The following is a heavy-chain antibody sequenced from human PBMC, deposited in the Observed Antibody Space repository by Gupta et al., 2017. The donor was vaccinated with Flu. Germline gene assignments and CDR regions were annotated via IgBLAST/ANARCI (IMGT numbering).Heavy chain of an antibody. Sequence: QVQLVQSGAEVKKPGSSVKVSCKASGGTFSSYAISWVRQAPGQGLEWMGGIIPMCGTVNYAQKFQGRVTITADESTSTAYMELSSLRSEDTAVYYCARGEDFWSGSQSPSFDFWGQGTLVTVSS. CDR2: IIPMCGTV. D-gene: IGHD3-3*01. V-gene: IGHV1-69*01. J-gene: IGHJ4*02. CDR3: ARGEDFWSGSQSPSFDF. CDR1: GGTFSSYA.